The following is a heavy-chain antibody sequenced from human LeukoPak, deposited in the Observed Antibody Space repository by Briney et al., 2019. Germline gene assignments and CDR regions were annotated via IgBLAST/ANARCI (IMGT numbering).Heavy chain of an antibody. Sequence: SGGSLRLSCATSGFSFSSYGMNWVRQAPAKGLEWVSYIGGWSSPTDYADSVKGRFTISRDNARNSLYLQMNNLTVEDTAVYYCARDPGFSVARWGQGSLVFVSS. CDR1: GFSFSSYG. CDR2: IGGWSSPT. D-gene: IGHD3-3*01. J-gene: IGHJ4*02. CDR3: ARDPGFSVAR. V-gene: IGHV3-48*04.